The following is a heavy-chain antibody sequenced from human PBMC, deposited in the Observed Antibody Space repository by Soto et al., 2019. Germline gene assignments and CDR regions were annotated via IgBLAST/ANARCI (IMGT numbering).Heavy chain of an antibody. CDR3: ARSQRGRTAFTFDY. J-gene: IGHJ4*02. D-gene: IGHD3-16*01. CDR2: IYYSGTT. V-gene: IGHV4-61*01. CDR1: GDSVSNDNYY. Sequence: SETLSLTCAVSGDSVSNDNYYWSWIRQPPGKGLEWIGYIYYSGTTNYNSYLKSRLSLSVDMSKNQFSLKLASVTAADTAAYFCARSQRGRTAFTFDYWGQGALVTVSS.